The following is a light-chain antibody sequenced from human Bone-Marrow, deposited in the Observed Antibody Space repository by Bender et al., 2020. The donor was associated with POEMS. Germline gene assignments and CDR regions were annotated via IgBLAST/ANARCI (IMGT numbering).Light chain of an antibody. CDR1: SGTIASSY. CDR3: RTYDRDNEV. Sequence: NFMLTQPHSVSESPGKTVTISCTGSSGTIASSYVQWYQQRPGSAPTTVIYEDDQRPSGVPDRFSGSIDTSSNSASLTISGLKTEDEADYYCRTYDRDNEVFGGGTKVTVL. V-gene: IGLV6-57*02. J-gene: IGLJ3*02. CDR2: EDD.